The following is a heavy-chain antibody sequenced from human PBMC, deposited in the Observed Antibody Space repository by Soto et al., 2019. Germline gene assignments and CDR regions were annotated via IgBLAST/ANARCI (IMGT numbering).Heavy chain of an antibody. J-gene: IGHJ4*02. D-gene: IGHD3-22*01. CDR1: GFRFSGNW. V-gene: IGHV3-74*01. Sequence: EVQLVESGGGLFQRGGSLRLSCGGSGFRFSGNWMHWVRQAPRKGLEWVSRIDPDGRSTTYADSVKGRFTISRDNGKNTLYLEMNSLTDEDTAIYYCTRFGTYDETSGFLYWGQGTLVTVSS. CDR3: TRFGTYDETSGFLY. CDR2: IDPDGRST.